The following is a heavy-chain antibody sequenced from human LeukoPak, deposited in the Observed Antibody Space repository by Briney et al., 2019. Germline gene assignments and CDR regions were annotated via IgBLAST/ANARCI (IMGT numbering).Heavy chain of an antibody. D-gene: IGHD6-19*01. CDR2: IYYSGRT. V-gene: IGHV4-59*08. J-gene: IGHJ4*02. CDR3: ARIDRAVAGTIDY. CDR1: GGSISSYF. Sequence: SSETLSLTCTVSGGSISSYFWSWIRQPPGKRMEWIGYIYYSGRTNYNPSLKSRLTMSVDTPKNQFSLKLSSVTAADTAVYYCARIDRAVAGTIDYWGQGTLVTVSS.